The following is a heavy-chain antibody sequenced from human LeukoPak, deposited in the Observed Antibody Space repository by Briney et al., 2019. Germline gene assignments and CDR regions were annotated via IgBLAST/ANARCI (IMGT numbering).Heavy chain of an antibody. CDR1: GFTFSSYA. V-gene: IGHV3-30-3*01. CDR3: ARDLLQGSYSPDAFDI. J-gene: IGHJ3*02. CDR2: ISYDGTNK. Sequence: PGGSLRLSCAASGFTFSSYAMHWVRQAAGKGLEWVAIISYDGTNKYQADSVKGRCTISRDNSKNTLYLQMNSLRGEDTAVYYCARDLLQGSYSPDAFDIWGQGTMVTVSS. D-gene: IGHD1-26*01.